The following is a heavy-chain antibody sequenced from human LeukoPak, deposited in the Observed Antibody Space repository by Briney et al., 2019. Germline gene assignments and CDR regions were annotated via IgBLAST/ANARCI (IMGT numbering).Heavy chain of an antibody. Sequence: GGSLRVSCAASGFTVSSNYMNWVRQAPGKGLEWVSVIYSGGSTYYSDSVKGRFTISRDNAKNSLYLQMNSLRAEDTAVYYCARASAMVRGVFPRYYYYMDVWGKGTTVTVSS. CDR3: ARASAMVRGVFPRYYYYMDV. D-gene: IGHD3-10*01. V-gene: IGHV3-53*01. J-gene: IGHJ6*03. CDR1: GFTVSSNY. CDR2: IYSGGST.